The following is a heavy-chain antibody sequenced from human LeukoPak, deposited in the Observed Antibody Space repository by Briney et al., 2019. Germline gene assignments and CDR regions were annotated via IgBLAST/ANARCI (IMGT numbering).Heavy chain of an antibody. CDR1: GNSVSSNSVA. V-gene: IGHV6-1*01. Sequence: SQTLSLTCAIPGNSVSSNSVALSWIRQSPSRGLEWLARTYYRSKWYYDYAVAVKSRITINPDTSKNQFSLQLKSVTPEDTAVYYCVRQTSSLDYWGQGTLVTVSS. D-gene: IGHD1-14*01. J-gene: IGHJ4*02. CDR2: TYYRSKWYY. CDR3: VRQTSSLDY.